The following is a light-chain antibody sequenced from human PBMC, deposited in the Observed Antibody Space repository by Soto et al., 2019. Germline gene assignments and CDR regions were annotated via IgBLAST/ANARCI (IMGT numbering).Light chain of an antibody. CDR3: QKDNSAPLT. V-gene: IGKV1-5*01. J-gene: IGKJ4*01. Sequence: DIQMTQSPSPLTASLGDRFTITCRASQSISNWLAWHQQKPGTAPKLLIYHASTLESGVPSRFSGSGSGTDFTLTISSLQPEDVAAYYCQKDNSAPLTFGGGTKVDIK. CDR2: HAS. CDR1: QSISNW.